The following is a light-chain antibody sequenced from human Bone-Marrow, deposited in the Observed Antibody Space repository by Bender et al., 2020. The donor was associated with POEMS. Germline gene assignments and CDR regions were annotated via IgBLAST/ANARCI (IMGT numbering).Light chain of an antibody. Sequence: QSVLTQPPSASGTPGQRVTISCSGSNSNIGTNAVNWYQQFPGTAPKLLIFSDNQRPSGVPDRFSGSKSGNTASLTVSGVQVEDEADYYCNSYAGRGYVFGTGTTVTVL. CDR3: NSYAGRGYV. J-gene: IGLJ1*01. V-gene: IGLV1-44*01. CDR1: NSNIGTNA. CDR2: SDN.